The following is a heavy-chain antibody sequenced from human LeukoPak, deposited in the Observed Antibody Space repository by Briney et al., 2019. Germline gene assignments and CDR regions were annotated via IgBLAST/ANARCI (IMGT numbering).Heavy chain of an antibody. CDR1: GFTFSSYG. CDR2: INPNSGGT. Sequence: PGGSLRLSCAASGFTFSSYGMHWVRQAPGQGLEWMGWINPNSGGTNYAQKFQGRVTMTSDTSINTAYMELSRLRSDDTAVYYCARWSWTPSTYYYDSWGQGTLVTVSS. V-gene: IGHV1-2*02. D-gene: IGHD3-22*01. CDR3: ARWSWTPSTYYYDS. J-gene: IGHJ4*02.